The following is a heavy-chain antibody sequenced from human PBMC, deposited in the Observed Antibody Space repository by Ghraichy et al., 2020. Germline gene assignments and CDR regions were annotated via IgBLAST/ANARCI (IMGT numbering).Heavy chain of an antibody. CDR1: GFTFSSYA. D-gene: IGHD3-22*01. CDR3: ARDGGSSGPPPIYYYGMDV. V-gene: IGHV3-30-3*01. Sequence: GGSLRLSCAASGFTFSSYAMHWVRQAPGKGLEWVAVISYDGSNKYYADSVKGRFTISRDNSKNTLYLQMNSLRAEDTAVYYCARDGGSSGPPPIYYYGMDVWGQGTTVTVSS. J-gene: IGHJ6*02. CDR2: ISYDGSNK.